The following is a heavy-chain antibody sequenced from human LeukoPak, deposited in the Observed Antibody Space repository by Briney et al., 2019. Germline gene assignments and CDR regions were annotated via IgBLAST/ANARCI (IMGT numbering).Heavy chain of an antibody. CDR3: ARGGYILAYCGGDCYPSYWYFDL. CDR2: IYYSGST. V-gene: IGHV4-59*01. J-gene: IGHJ2*01. D-gene: IGHD2-21*02. CDR1: GGSISSYY. Sequence: SETLSLTCTVSGGSISSYYWSWIRQPPGKGLEWIGYIYYSGSTNYNPSLKSRVTISVDTSKNQFSLKLSSVTAADTAVYYCARGGYILAYCGGDCYPSYWYFDLWGRGTLVTVSP.